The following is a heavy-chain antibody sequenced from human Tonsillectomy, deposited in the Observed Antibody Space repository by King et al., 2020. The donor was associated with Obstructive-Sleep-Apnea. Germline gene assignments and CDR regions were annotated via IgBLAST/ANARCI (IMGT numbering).Heavy chain of an antibody. CDR3: ARSIMTMVRGVIAAFHI. CDR1: GFSLSNARMD. V-gene: IGHV2-26*01. CDR2: IFLNDEK. D-gene: IGHD3-10*01. Sequence: TLKESGPVLVKPTETLTLTCTVSGFSLSNARMDVSWILQPPWKALEWLSHIFLNDEKSYNTSLKSRLTISKDTSKSQVVLTMTNMDPVDTATYYCARSIMTMVRGVIAAFHIWGQGTMVTVSS. J-gene: IGHJ3*02.